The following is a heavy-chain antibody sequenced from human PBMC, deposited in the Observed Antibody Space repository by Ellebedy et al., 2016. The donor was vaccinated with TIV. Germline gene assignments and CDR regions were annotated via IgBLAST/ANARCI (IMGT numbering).Heavy chain of an antibody. CDR1: GDSISSYY. CDR3: ARDSDYGDCSWDY. CDR2: ISYSGIT. D-gene: IGHD4-17*01. Sequence: SETLSLTCTVSGDSISSYYWGWIRQPPGKGLEWIGSISYSGITNYNPSLKIRVTISVDTSRNQFSLRPSPATAADTAVYYCARDSDYGDCSWDYWGQGTLVTVPS. V-gene: IGHV4-59*01. J-gene: IGHJ4*02.